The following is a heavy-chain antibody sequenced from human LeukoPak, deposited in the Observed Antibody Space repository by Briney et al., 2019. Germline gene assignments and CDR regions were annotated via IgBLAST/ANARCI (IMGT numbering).Heavy chain of an antibody. J-gene: IGHJ3*01. CDR3: AKERRYKLNGGRVFDV. CDR1: GDTFSSTD. D-gene: IGHD1-1*01. Sequence: ASVKVSCKASGDTFSSTDFNWVRQAPGQGLEWMGWISGFNGNTNYAQRFQGRVVMTTDTSTNTVYMELRSLRSDDTAVYYCAKERRYKLNGGRVFDVWGQGTMVTVSS. CDR2: ISGFNGNT. V-gene: IGHV1-18*01.